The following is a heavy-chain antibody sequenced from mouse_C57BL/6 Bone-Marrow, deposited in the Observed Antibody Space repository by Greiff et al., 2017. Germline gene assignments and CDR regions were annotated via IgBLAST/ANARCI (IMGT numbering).Heavy chain of an antibody. CDR2: IYPRSGNT. CDR3: ARWGDYGSSYYFDY. CDR1: GYTFTSYG. J-gene: IGHJ2*01. Sequence: VQLQQSGAELARPGASVKLSCKASGYTFTSYGISWVKQRTGQGLEWIGEIYPRSGNTYYNEKFKGKATLTADKSSSTAYMELRSLTSEDSAVYFCARWGDYGSSYYFDYWGQGTTLTVSS. V-gene: IGHV1-81*01. D-gene: IGHD1-1*01.